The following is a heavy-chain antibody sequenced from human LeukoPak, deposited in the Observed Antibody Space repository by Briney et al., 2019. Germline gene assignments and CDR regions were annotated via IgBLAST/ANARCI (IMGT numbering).Heavy chain of an antibody. CDR1: GLIVSSNY. CDR2: IYSGGST. D-gene: IGHD5-18*01. V-gene: IGHV3-66*01. Sequence: GGSLRLSCAASGLIVSSNYMSWVRQAPGKGLEWVSVIYSGGSTYYADSVKGRFTISRDNAKNSLYLQMNSLRAEDTAVYYCASVGYSYDHYFDYWGQGTLVTVSS. CDR3: ASVGYSYDHYFDY. J-gene: IGHJ4*02.